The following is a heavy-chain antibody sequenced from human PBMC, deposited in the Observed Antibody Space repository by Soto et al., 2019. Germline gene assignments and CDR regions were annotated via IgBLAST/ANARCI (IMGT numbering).Heavy chain of an antibody. Sequence: ASVKVSCKASGGTFSSYAISWVRQAPGQGLEWMGGIIPIFGTANYAQKFQGRVTITADESTSTAYMELSSLRSEDTAVYYCARRTVARDYYYYGMDVWGQGTTVTVSS. CDR3: ARRTVARDYYYYGMDV. V-gene: IGHV1-69*13. J-gene: IGHJ6*02. D-gene: IGHD4-17*01. CDR2: IIPIFGTA. CDR1: GGTFSSYA.